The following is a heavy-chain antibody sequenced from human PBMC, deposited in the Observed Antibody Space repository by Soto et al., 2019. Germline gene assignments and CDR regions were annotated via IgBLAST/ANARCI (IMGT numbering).Heavy chain of an antibody. CDR3: VRGCNGWSGMDY. D-gene: IGHD6-19*01. J-gene: IGHJ4*02. CDR2: ISGDGSST. CDR1: GFTFSDFW. V-gene: IGHV3-74*01. Sequence: EVQLVESGGGLVQPGGSLGLSCTASGFTFSDFWMYWVRQTPGKGLVWVSRISGDGSSTNYADSVKGRFTISRDNAKNTLYMQMNSLRAEDTAVYYCVRGCNGWSGMDYWGQGTLVTVS.